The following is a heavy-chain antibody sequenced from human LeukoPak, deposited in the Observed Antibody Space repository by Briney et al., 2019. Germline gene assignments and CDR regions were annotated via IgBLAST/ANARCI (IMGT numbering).Heavy chain of an antibody. Sequence: SGTLSLTCNVSGYSISRGYYWGWIRQPPGKGLEWIGSVHHTGSTYYNPSLRSRVSISVDKSTNHISLEVTSVTAADTAVYYCARLGYYDSSGYYYSRQGPFDHPKRNAFDIWGQGTMVTVSS. D-gene: IGHD3-22*01. V-gene: IGHV4-38-2*02. CDR1: GYSISRGYY. CDR2: VHHTGST. J-gene: IGHJ3*02. CDR3: ARLGYYDSSGYYYSRQGPFDHPKRNAFDI.